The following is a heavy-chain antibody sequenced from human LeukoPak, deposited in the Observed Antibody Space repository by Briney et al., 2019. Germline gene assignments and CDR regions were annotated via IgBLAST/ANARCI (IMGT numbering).Heavy chain of an antibody. D-gene: IGHD3-10*02. Sequence: GGSLRLSCAASGFTFSSYEMNWVRQAPGKGLEWVSYISSSGSTIYYADSVKGRFTISRDNAKNSLYLQMNSLRAEDTAVYYCAELGITMIGGVWGKGTTVTISP. CDR1: GFTFSSYE. CDR2: ISSSGSTI. J-gene: IGHJ6*04. CDR3: AELGITMIGGV. V-gene: IGHV3-48*03.